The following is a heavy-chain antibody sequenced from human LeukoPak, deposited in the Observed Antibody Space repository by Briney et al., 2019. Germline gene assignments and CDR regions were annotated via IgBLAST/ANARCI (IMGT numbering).Heavy chain of an antibody. Sequence: GGSLSLSCAASGFTFISYGMSWVRPAPGRWLEWVSAISGDGGSTYYADSVKGRFTISRENSKTTLYLQMSTLRAEDTAVYYCAKQNGGFREDYDSWGQGTLVTVSS. CDR2: ISGDGGST. D-gene: IGHD3-10*01. V-gene: IGHV3-23*01. CDR1: GFTFISYG. CDR3: AKQNGGFREDYDS. J-gene: IGHJ4*02.